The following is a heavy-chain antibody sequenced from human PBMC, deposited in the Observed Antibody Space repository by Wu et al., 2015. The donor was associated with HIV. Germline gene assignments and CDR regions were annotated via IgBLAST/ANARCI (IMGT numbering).Heavy chain of an antibody. V-gene: IGHV1-18*01. D-gene: IGHD6-13*01. Sequence: QVQLVQSGAEVKKPGASVKVSCKASGYTFTSYGLSWVRQAPGQGLEWMGWISAYSGNTNYAQKFQGRVTITADESTSTAYMELSSLRSEDTAVYYCARDFYSSSWPTPYGMDVWGQGTTVTVSS. CDR3: ARDFYSSSWPTPYGMDV. CDR1: GYTFTSYG. CDR2: ISAYSGNT. J-gene: IGHJ6*02.